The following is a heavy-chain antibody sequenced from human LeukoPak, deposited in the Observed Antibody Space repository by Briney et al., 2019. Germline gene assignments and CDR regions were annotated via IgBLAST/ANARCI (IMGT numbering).Heavy chain of an antibody. J-gene: IGHJ4*02. Sequence: SQTLSLTCTVSGGSISRGGYYWSWIRQHPGKGLEWIGYIYYSGSTYYNPSLKSRVTISVDTSKNQFSLKLSSVTAADTAVYYCARDGGRYFDYWGQGTLVTVSS. CDR3: ARDGGRYFDY. V-gene: IGHV4-31*03. CDR1: GGSISRGGYY. D-gene: IGHD3-16*01. CDR2: IYYSGST.